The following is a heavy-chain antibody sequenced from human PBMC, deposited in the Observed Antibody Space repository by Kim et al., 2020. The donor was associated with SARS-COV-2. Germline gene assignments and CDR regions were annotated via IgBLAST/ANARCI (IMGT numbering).Heavy chain of an antibody. CDR1: GGSISSYY. Sequence: SETLSLTCTVSGGSISSYYWSWIRQPPGKGLEWIGYIYYSGSTNYNPSLKSRVTISVDTSKNQFSLKLSSVTAADTAVYYCATYCSSTSCYEGDAFDIWGQGTMVTVSS. V-gene: IGHV4-59*08. CDR3: ATYCSSTSCYEGDAFDI. J-gene: IGHJ3*02. CDR2: IYYSGST. D-gene: IGHD2-2*01.